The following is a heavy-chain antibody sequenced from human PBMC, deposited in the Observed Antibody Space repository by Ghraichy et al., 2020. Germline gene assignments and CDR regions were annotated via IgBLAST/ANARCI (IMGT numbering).Heavy chain of an antibody. J-gene: IGHJ3*02. Sequence: GGSLRLSCAASGFTFYSYAMSWVRQAPGKGLEWVSGISRSGTSTYYPDSVKGRFTISRDNSKSTLNLQMNNLRAEDTAVYYCAKDRREGGATPSEFDMWGQGTMVTVSS. CDR3: AKDRREGGATPSEFDM. D-gene: IGHD1-26*01. CDR1: GFTFYSYA. CDR2: ISRSGTST. V-gene: IGHV3-23*01.